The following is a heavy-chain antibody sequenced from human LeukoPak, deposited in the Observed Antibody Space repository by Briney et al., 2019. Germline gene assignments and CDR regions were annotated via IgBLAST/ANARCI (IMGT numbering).Heavy chain of an antibody. CDR2: IYTSGST. V-gene: IGHV4-61*02. Sequence: SETLSLTCTVSGGSISSGSYYWNWIRQPAGKGLEWIGRIYTSGSTNYNPSLKSRVTISVDTSKNQFSLKLSSVTAADTAVYYCAREEAPVTTVAHFDYWGQGTLVTVSS. D-gene: IGHD4-23*01. CDR3: AREEAPVTTVAHFDY. CDR1: GGSISSGSYY. J-gene: IGHJ4*02.